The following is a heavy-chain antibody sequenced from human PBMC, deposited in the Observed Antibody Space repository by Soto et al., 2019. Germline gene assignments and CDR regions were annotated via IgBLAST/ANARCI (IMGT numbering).Heavy chain of an antibody. V-gene: IGHV4-59*08. CDR1: GGSISSYY. Sequence: SETLSLTCTVSGGSISSYYWSWFRQSPGKRMEWIGYVHHSWGSSYNPSLKSRVTISVDTSKNQFSLKLSSVTAADTAVYYCARRPKRGARYNWFDPWGQGTLVTVS. D-gene: IGHD5-12*01. J-gene: IGHJ5*02. CDR3: ARRPKRGARYNWFDP. CDR2: VHHSWGS.